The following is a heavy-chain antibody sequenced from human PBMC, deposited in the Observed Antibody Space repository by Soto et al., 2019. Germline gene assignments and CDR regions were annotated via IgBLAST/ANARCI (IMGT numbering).Heavy chain of an antibody. Sequence: SVKVSCKASGYTFTSYDINWVRQATVQGLDWMGWMNPNSGNTGYAQKFQGRVTMTRNTSISTAYMELSSLRSEDTAVYYCARGVNSSGYAFQYWGQGTLVNLS. CDR2: MNPNSGNT. J-gene: IGHJ4*02. CDR1: GYTFTSYD. CDR3: ARGVNSSGYAFQY. V-gene: IGHV1-8*01. D-gene: IGHD5-18*01.